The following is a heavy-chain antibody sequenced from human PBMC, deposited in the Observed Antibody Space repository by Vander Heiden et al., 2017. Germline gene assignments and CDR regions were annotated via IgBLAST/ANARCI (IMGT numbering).Heavy chain of an antibody. J-gene: IGHJ4*02. D-gene: IGHD1-26*01. CDR2: INHSGST. V-gene: IGHV4-34*01. CDR3: ARGIGVGATYRRNYFDY. CDR1: GGSFTGSS. Sequence: QVQLQLWAPGLLQPAETLSPTCAVYGGSFTGSSLSWSRQPPGKGLEWIGEINHSGSTNYNPSLKSRVTISVDTSKNQFSLKLSSVTAADTAVYYCARGIGVGATYRRNYFDYWGQGTLVTVSS.